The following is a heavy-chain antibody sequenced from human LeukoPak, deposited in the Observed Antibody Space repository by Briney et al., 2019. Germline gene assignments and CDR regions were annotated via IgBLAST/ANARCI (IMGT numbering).Heavy chain of an antibody. CDR1: EFTFSDYW. CDR3: ARDMTTTRYHVYYFDY. V-gene: IGHV3-74*01. J-gene: IGHJ4*02. CDR2: IKNDESET. D-gene: IGHD4-17*01. Sequence: GGSLRLSCTASEFTFSDYWMHWVRQAPGKGLVWVSRIKNDESETTYAGSVKGRFTISRDNAKNSLYLQMNSLRAEDTAVYYCARDMTTTRYHVYYFDYWGQGTLVTVSS.